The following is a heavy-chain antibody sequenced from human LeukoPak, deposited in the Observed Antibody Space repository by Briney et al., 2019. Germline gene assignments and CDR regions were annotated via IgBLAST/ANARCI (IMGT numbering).Heavy chain of an antibody. CDR1: GFTFSTYW. Sequence: GGSLRLSCSASGFTFSTYWMSWVRQAPGKGLEWVANMRRDGNEIYYLDSVRGRFTISRDNAKNSLYLQMNSLRAEDTAVYYCATNSKGARGYYFDYWGQGTLVTVSS. J-gene: IGHJ4*02. D-gene: IGHD1-26*01. CDR3: ATNSKGARGYYFDY. V-gene: IGHV3-7*03. CDR2: MRRDGNEI.